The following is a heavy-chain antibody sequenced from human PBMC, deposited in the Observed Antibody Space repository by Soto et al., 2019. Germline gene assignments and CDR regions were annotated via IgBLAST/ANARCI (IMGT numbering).Heavy chain of an antibody. CDR2: IWYDGSKD. CDR1: GFTFSRYG. Sequence: QVQLVESGGGVVQPGRSLRLSCAASGFTFSRYGMHWVRQAPGKGLEWVAVIWYDGSKDYYADSVKGRFTISRDNSKNTLYLQMNSLRAEDTAVYYCARDDYSNNYSLYYLVFWGQGTLVTVSS. CDR3: ARDDYSNNYSLYYLVF. D-gene: IGHD5-12*01. V-gene: IGHV3-33*01. J-gene: IGHJ4*02.